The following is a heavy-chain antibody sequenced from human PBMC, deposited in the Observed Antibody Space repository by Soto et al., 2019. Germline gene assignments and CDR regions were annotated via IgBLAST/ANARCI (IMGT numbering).Heavy chain of an antibody. CDR1: GFTFSGYA. V-gene: IGHV3-23*01. D-gene: IGHD3-22*01. Sequence: GGSLRLSCAASGFTFSGYAMSWVRQAPGKGLEWVSAISGSGGSTYYADSVKGRFTISRDNSKNTLYLQMNSLRAEDTAVYYCAKDSSYDSSGYYEAGAFDIWGQGTMVTVSS. CDR3: AKDSSYDSSGYYEAGAFDI. J-gene: IGHJ3*02. CDR2: ISGSGGST.